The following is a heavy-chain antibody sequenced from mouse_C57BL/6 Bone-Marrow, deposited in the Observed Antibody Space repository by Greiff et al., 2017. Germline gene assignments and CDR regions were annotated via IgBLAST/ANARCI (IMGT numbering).Heavy chain of an antibody. D-gene: IGHD2-4*01. CDR2: INPYNGGT. J-gene: IGHJ2*01. CDR1: GYTFTDYY. V-gene: IGHV1-19*01. CDR3: ARGLRRAYYFDY. Sequence: EVQLQQSGPELVKPGASVKMSCKASGYTFTDYYMNWVKQSHGKSLEWIGVINPYNGGTSYNQKFKGKATLTVDKSSSTAYMELNSLTSEDSAVYYCARGLRRAYYFDYWGQGTTLTVSS.